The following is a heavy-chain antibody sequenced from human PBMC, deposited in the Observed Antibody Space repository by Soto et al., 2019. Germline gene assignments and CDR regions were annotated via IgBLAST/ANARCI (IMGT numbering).Heavy chain of an antibody. CDR1: GFTFSGSA. CDR2: IRSKANSYAT. D-gene: IGHD5-12*01. Sequence: EVQLVESGGGLVQPGGSLKLSCAASGFTFSGSAMHWVRQASGKGLEWVGRIRSKANSYATAYAASVKGRFTISRDDSKNTAYLQMNSLKTEDTAVYYCTRRSGWLQYDYWGQGTLVTVSS. CDR3: TRRSGWLQYDY. V-gene: IGHV3-73*01. J-gene: IGHJ4*02.